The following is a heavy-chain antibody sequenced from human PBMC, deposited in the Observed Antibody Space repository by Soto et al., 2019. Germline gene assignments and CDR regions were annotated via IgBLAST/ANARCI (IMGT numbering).Heavy chain of an antibody. CDR3: ARDPAGSTRPYYYGMDV. V-gene: IGHV3-21*01. CDR1: GFTFNTYS. D-gene: IGHD2-2*01. J-gene: IGHJ6*02. Sequence: PGGSLRLSCAASGFTFNTYSMNWARQAPGKGLEWVSFISSRNSFIYYADSVRGRFTISRDNAKNPVFLQMNSLRVEDTAVYYCARDPAGSTRPYYYGMDVWGQGTTVTVSS. CDR2: ISSRNSFI.